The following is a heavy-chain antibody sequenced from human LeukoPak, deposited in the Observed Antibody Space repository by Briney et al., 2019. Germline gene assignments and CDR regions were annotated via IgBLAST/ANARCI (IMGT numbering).Heavy chain of an antibody. V-gene: IGHV1-69*13. CDR1: GGTFSSYA. CDR3: ARVGLPTVSRLYYFDY. Sequence: SVKVSCKASGGTFSSYAISWVRQAPGQGLEWMGGIIPIFGTANYAQKFQGRVTITADESTSTAYMELSSLRSEDTAVYYCARVGLPTVSRLYYFDYWGQGTLVTVSS. CDR2: IIPIFGTA. J-gene: IGHJ4*02. D-gene: IGHD4-17*01.